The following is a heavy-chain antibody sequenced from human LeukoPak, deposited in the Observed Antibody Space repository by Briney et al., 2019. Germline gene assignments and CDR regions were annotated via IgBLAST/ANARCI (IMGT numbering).Heavy chain of an antibody. CDR1: GFTFSSYS. Sequence: PGGPLRLSCAASGFTFSSYSMNWVRQAPGKGLEWVSSIGSSSSYIYYADSVRGRFTISRDNAKNSLYLQMNSLRAEDTAVYYCARDLSYPGAIDYWGQGTLVTVSS. J-gene: IGHJ4*02. CDR2: IGSSSSYI. V-gene: IGHV3-21*01. D-gene: IGHD3-10*01. CDR3: ARDLSYPGAIDY.